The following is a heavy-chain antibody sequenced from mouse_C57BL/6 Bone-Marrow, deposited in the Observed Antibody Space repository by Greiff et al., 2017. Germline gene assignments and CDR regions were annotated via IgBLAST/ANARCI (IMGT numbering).Heavy chain of an antibody. Sequence: VQLQESGAELVRPGASVTLSCKASGYTFTDYEMHWVKQIPVHGLEWIGAIDPETGGTAYNQKFKGKAILTADKSSSTAYMELRSLTSEDSAVYYCTRWLLPYYFDYWGQGTTLTVSS. D-gene: IGHD2-3*01. CDR2: IDPETGGT. CDR1: GYTFTDYE. CDR3: TRWLLPYYFDY. J-gene: IGHJ2*01. V-gene: IGHV1-15*01.